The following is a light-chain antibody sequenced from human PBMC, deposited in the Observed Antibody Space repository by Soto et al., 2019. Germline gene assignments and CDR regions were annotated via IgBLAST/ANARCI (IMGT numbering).Light chain of an antibody. J-gene: IGKJ1*01. CDR2: GAS. V-gene: IGKV3-20*01. CDR3: QQYGSSRWT. Sequence: EIVLTQSPGTLSSSPGERATISCRASQSVSSSYLAGYQQKPGQPPRLLIYGASSKAGGVPARFSGSGSGTDFTLTISRLEPEDFAFYYCQQYGSSRWTFGQGTKVEIK. CDR1: QSVSSSY.